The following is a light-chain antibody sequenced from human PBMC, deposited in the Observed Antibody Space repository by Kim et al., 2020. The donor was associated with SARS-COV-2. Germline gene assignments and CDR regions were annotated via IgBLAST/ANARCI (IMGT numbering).Light chain of an antibody. J-gene: IGLJ2*01. CDR1: SLRNYY. Sequence: ALGQTVRITCPGDSLRNYYASWYQQKPGQAPVLVIYGKNNRPSGIPDRFSGSSSGNTASLTITGAQAEDEADYYCNSRDSSGNHVLFGGGTQLTVL. CDR2: GKN. CDR3: NSRDSSGNHVL. V-gene: IGLV3-19*01.